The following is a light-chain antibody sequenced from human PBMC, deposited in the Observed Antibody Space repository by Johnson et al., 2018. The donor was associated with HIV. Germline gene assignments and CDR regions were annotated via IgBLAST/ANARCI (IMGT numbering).Light chain of an antibody. Sequence: QSVLTQPPSVSAAPGQKVTISCSGSSSNIGNNFVSWYQHLPGTAPKLLIYENSKRPSGIPDRFSGSKSGTSATLAITGLQTGDEADYYCGTWDTSLTTGGVFGTGTKVTVL. CDR2: ENS. CDR1: SSNIGNNF. V-gene: IGLV1-51*02. J-gene: IGLJ1*01. CDR3: GTWDTSLTTGGV.